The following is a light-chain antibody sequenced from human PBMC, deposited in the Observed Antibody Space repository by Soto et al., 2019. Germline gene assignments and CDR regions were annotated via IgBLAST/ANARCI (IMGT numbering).Light chain of an antibody. CDR3: QQSYSTLLT. Sequence: DIQMTQSPSSLSASLEDRVTSXXRASQTIRTYLNWYQHKPGEPPRLXIYASSSLRGGVPSRFSGSGSGTDFTLTISSLQPEDFATYYCQQSYSTLLTFGQGTRLEIK. J-gene: IGKJ5*01. V-gene: IGKV1-39*01. CDR2: ASS. CDR1: QTIRTY.